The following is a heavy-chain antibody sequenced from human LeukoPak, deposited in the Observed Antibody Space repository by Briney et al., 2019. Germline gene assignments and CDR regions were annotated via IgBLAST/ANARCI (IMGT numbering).Heavy chain of an antibody. CDR1: GFTFDDYS. Sequence: GGSLRLSCAASGFTFDDYSMHWVRQAPGKGLEWVSVISWDGGSTFYADSVKGRFTISRDNAKNSLYLQMNSLRAEDTAVYYCARAYHYYDSRPWGYWGQGTLVTVSS. V-gene: IGHV3-43*01. CDR3: ARAYHYYDSRPWGY. J-gene: IGHJ4*02. D-gene: IGHD3-22*01. CDR2: ISWDGGST.